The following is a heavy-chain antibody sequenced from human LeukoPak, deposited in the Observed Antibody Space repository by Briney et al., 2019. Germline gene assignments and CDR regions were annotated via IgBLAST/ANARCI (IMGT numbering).Heavy chain of an antibody. V-gene: IGHV1-18*01. J-gene: IGHJ4*02. CDR3: ATFRVPRSYFRRPQGQFDY. CDR2: ISAYNGST. D-gene: IGHD1-26*01. CDR1: GYTFTSYG. Sequence: ASVKVSCKASGYTFTSYGISWVRQAPGQGLEWMGWISAYNGSTNYAQKLQGRVTMTEDTSTDTAYMELSSLRSEDTAVYYCATFRVPRSYFRRPQGQFDYWGQGTLVTVSS.